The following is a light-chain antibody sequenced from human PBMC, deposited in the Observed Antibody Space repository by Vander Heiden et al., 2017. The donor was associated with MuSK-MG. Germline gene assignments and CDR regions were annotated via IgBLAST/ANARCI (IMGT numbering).Light chain of an antibody. CDR3: QHYGSSLVS. J-gene: IGKJ2*01. CDR2: GAS. Sequence: ENASTQSPGTLSLSPGERATLSCRASQSVASSYLAWYQQKPGQAPRLLIHGASSRATGIPDRFSGSGSGTDFTLTINTLEPEDFAVYYCQHYGSSLVSFGQGTKVEI. CDR1: QSVASSY. V-gene: IGKV3-20*01.